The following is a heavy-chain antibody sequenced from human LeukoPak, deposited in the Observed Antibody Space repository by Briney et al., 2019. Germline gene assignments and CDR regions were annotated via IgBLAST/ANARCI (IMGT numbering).Heavy chain of an antibody. V-gene: IGHV4-61*02. CDR1: GGSISSGSYY. J-gene: IGHJ3*02. CDR2: IYTSGST. CDR3: ARGRLKGAFDI. D-gene: IGHD2-8*01. Sequence: SETLSLTCTVSGGSISSGSYYWSWIRQPAGKGLEWIGRIYTSGSTNYNPSLKSRVTISVDTSKNQFSLKLSSVTAADTAVYYCARGRLKGAFDIWGQGTTVTVSS.